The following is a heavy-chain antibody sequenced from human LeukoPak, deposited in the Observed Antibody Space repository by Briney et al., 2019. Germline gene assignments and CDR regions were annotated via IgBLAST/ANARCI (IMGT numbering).Heavy chain of an antibody. CDR3: ARPLDGDYVAAFDI. D-gene: IGHD4-17*01. CDR2: ISFDGSDA. V-gene: IGHV3-74*01. Sequence: PGGSLRLSCAASGFTFSGFWMHWVRQAPGKGLVWVSCISFDGSDATYADSVKGRFTISRDNAKNSLYLQMNSLRAEDTALYHCARPLDGDYVAAFDIWGQGTMVTVSS. CDR1: GFTFSGFW. J-gene: IGHJ3*02.